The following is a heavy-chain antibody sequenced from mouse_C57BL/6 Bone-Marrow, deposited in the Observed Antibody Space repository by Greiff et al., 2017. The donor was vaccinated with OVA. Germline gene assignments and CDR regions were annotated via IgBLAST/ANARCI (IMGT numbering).Heavy chain of an antibody. V-gene: IGHV1-18*01. CDR1: GYTFTDYN. CDR3: ARKVPGQLRLRGYFDY. D-gene: IGHD3-2*02. Sequence: EVKLMESGPELVKPGASVKIPCKASGYTFTDYNMDWVKQSHGKSLEWIGDINPNNGGTIYNQKFKGKATLTVDKSSSTAYMELRSLTSEDTAVYYCARKVPGQLRLRGYFDYWGQGTTLTVSS. CDR2: INPNNGGT. J-gene: IGHJ2*01.